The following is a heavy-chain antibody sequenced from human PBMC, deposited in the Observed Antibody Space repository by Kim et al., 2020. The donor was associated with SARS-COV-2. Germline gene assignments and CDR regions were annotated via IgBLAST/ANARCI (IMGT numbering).Heavy chain of an antibody. D-gene: IGHD2-15*01. CDR1: GFTVSSNH. J-gene: IGHJ6*02. CDR3: ARAVVGWESGMEV. V-gene: IGHV3-53*01. Sequence: GGSLRLSCAASGFTVSSNHMTWVRQAPGKGLEWVSVIYSGGRTYYVDSVKGRFTISRDNSKNTLYLQMNTLRAEDTAVYYCARAVVGWESGMEVWGQGTTVTVSS. CDR2: IYSGGRT.